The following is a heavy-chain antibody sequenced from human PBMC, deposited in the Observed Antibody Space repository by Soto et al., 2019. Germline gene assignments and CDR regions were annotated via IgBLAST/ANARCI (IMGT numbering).Heavy chain of an antibody. V-gene: IGHV4-4*07. CDR1: GGSVSNYY. D-gene: IGHD3-22*01. J-gene: IGHJ5*02. CDR3: ARGLDKRGSTDNWFDP. Sequence: SETLSLTCTVSGGSVSNYYWTWIRQPAGKGLEWIGRIYTTGSTNYNPSLESRVTMSVDTSKNQLSLKLSSVTAADTAVYYCARGLDKRGSTDNWFDPWGQGTLVTVSS. CDR2: IYTTGST.